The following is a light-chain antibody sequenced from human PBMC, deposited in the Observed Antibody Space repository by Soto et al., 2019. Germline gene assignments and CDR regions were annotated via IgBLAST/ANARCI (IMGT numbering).Light chain of an antibody. J-gene: IGKJ5*01. V-gene: IGKV1-5*01. CDR2: DAS. CDR3: QQSNSYPIT. CDR1: QSISSW. Sequence: IQMTQAPSTLSASVGDRVTITCRASQSISSWLGWYQKKTGKDPKLLIYDASSLESGVPSRFSGIGSGTEFHLTIRRLHTDDCATYYGQQSNSYPITFGQGTRVEIK.